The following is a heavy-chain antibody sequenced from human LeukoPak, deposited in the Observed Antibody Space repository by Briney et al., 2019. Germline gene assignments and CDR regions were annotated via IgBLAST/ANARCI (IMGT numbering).Heavy chain of an antibody. J-gene: IGHJ6*02. CDR3: QCHSSPYGMDV. CDR2: IIPIPGIA. D-gene: IGHD2/OR15-2a*01. CDR1: GGTFSSYA. V-gene: IGHV1-69*04. Sequence: ASVKVSCKASGGTFSSYAISWVRQAPGQGLEWMGRIIPIPGIANYAQNFQGRVTITANNSTSPDYMELSSLRSADTAVYYCQCHSSPYGMDVWGQGTTVTVSS.